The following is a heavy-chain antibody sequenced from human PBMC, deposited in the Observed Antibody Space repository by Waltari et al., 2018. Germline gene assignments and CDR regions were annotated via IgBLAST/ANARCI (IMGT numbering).Heavy chain of an antibody. CDR2: MKTDGSEE. V-gene: IGHV3-7*03. J-gene: IGHJ3*02. CDR1: GFNVSASW. CDR3: ERDRNYKCFDI. D-gene: IGHD3-10*01. Sequence: EVQLVESGGGLVQPGGSLRLSCGAPGFNVSASWMNWVRQAPGKGLEWVASMKTDGSEEFYIDSVRGRFTISRDSDKNLMFLQMNSLSAEDTAVYFCERDRNYKCFDIWGQGTAVTVAS.